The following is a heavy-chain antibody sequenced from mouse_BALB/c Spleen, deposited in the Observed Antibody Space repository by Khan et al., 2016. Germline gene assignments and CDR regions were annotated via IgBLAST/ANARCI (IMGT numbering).Heavy chain of an antibody. CDR1: GYTFTSYW. D-gene: IGHD2-10*02. CDR3: ARKYGNYAVDY. V-gene: IGHV1-7*01. J-gene: IGHJ4*01. CDR2: INPSTGYT. Sequence: QVQLQQSGAELAKPGASVKMSCKASGYTFTSYWMHWVKQRPGQGLEWIGYINPSTGYTEYNQKFKDKATLTADKSSSTAYMQLSSLTSEDSAVYYCARKYGNYAVDYWGQGTSVTVSS.